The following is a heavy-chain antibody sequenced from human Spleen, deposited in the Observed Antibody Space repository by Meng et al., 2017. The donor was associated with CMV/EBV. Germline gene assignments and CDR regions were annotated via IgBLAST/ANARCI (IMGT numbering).Heavy chain of an antibody. Sequence: GGSLRLSCAVSGFTFSNAWMSWVRQAPGKGLEWVGRIKSKTDGGTTDYAAPVKVRFTISRDDSKNTLYLQMNSLKTEDTAVYYCTTDGIVVVPAAIDPYGMDVWGQGTTVTVSS. CDR2: IKSKTDGGTT. D-gene: IGHD2-2*01. CDR1: GFTFSNAW. CDR3: TTDGIVVVPAAIDPYGMDV. V-gene: IGHV3-15*01. J-gene: IGHJ6*02.